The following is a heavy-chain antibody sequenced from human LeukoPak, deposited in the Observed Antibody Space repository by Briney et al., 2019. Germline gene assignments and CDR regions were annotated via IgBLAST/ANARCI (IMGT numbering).Heavy chain of an antibody. Sequence: SVKVSCKASGGTFSSYAISWVRQAPGQGLEWMGGIIPIFGTANYAQKFQGRVTITADESTSTAYMELSSLRSEDTAVYYCARDPYYYDSSGYYYFDYWGQGTLVTVSS. V-gene: IGHV1-69*13. CDR3: ARDPYYYDSSGYYYFDY. CDR2: IIPIFGTA. D-gene: IGHD3-22*01. J-gene: IGHJ4*02. CDR1: GGTFSSYA.